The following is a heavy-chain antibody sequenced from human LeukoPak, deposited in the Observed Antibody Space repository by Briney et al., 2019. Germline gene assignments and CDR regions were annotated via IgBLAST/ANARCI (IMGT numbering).Heavy chain of an antibody. Sequence: SGPTLVNPTQTPTLTFTFSGFSLNTRGVGVGWIRQPPGRALEWLALIYWDDDRRYSPSLKSRLTITKDTSKNQVVLTTTNMDPVDTATNFCAHRKNYYDSSVFDNWGQGTLVTVSS. V-gene: IGHV2-5*02. CDR1: GFSLNTRGVG. J-gene: IGHJ4*02. D-gene: IGHD3-22*01. CDR3: AHRKNYYDSSVFDN. CDR2: IYWDDDR.